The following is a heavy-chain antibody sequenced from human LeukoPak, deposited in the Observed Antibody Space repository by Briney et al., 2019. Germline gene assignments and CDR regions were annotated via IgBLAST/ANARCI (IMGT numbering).Heavy chain of an antibody. J-gene: IGHJ4*02. D-gene: IGHD5-12*01. CDR2: IKEDGTEK. CDR3: ATPGQYSGYDYFDY. Sequence: GGSLRLSCAASGFTFSSYSMNWVRQAPGKGLEWVASIKEDGTEKNYVDSVKGRFTISRDNAKNSLYLQMNSLRAEDTAVYYCATPGQYSGYDYFDYWGQGTLVTVSS. V-gene: IGHV3-7*03. CDR1: GFTFSSYS.